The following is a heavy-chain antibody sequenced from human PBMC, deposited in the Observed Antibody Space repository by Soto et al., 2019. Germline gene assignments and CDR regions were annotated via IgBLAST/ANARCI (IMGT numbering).Heavy chain of an antibody. V-gene: IGHV4-59*01. CDR1: GGSISSYY. CDR3: ARGYCSSTICYIWDNRFDP. J-gene: IGHJ5*02. D-gene: IGHD2-2*02. CDR2: IYYSGRT. Sequence: QVQLQESGPGLVKPSETLSLTCTVSGGSISSYYWSWIRQPPGKGLEWIGYIYYSGRTNYNPSLKSRVTISVDTSKNQFSLKLSSVTAADTAVYYCARGYCSSTICYIWDNRFDPWGQGTLVTVSS.